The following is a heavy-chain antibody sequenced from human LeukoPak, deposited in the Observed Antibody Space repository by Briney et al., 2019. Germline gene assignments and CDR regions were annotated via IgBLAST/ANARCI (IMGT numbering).Heavy chain of an antibody. V-gene: IGHV3-66*01. CDR2: IYSGGST. Sequence: GGSLRLSCAASGFTGSSNYMSWVRQAPGKGLEWVSVIYSGGSTYYADSVKGRFTISRDNAKNSLYLQMNSLRAEDTAVYYCAELGITMIGGVWGKGTTVTISS. D-gene: IGHD3-10*02. J-gene: IGHJ6*04. CDR3: AELGITMIGGV. CDR1: GFTGSSNY.